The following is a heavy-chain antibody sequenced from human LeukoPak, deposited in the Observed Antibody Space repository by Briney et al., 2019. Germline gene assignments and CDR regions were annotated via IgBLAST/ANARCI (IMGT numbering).Heavy chain of an antibody. CDR1: GGSISSYY. Sequence: SETLSLTCTVSGGSISSYYWSWIRQPPGKGLEWIAHIHYSGNTNYNPSLTSRVTISIDASKNQFSLKLNSVTAADTAVYYCAREDTGEFDYWGQGTLVTVSS. CDR3: AREDTGEFDY. V-gene: IGHV4-59*01. D-gene: IGHD5-18*01. J-gene: IGHJ4*02. CDR2: IHYSGNT.